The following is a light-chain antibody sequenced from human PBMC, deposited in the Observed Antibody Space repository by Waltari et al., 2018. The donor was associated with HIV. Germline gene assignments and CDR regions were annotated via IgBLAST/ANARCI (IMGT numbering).Light chain of an antibody. Sequence: QRVTISCTGSSSNIGAGYDVHWYQQVPGRAPKVVIYGNSNRPSGVPDRFSGSKSGSSASLVITGLQSEDEADYYCQSYDSNLSGLFGGGTKVTVL. CDR3: QSYDSNLSGL. J-gene: IGLJ2*01. CDR2: GNS. V-gene: IGLV1-40*01. CDR1: SSNIGAGYD.